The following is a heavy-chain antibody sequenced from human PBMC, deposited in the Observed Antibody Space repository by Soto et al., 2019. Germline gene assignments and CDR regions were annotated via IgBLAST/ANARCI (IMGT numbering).Heavy chain of an antibody. Sequence: GGSLRLSCVASGFTFRSYTMNWVRQAPGKGLEWVSGIRGFSPYAFYADSVKGRFTISRDNAQNSLFLQINSMRAVDAAVYYCARGRGYDDDDYYYNAMDVWGQGTTVTVSS. CDR3: ARGRGYDDDDYYYNAMDV. J-gene: IGHJ6*02. CDR1: GFTFRSYT. D-gene: IGHD2-15*01. CDR2: IRGFSPYA. V-gene: IGHV3-21*01.